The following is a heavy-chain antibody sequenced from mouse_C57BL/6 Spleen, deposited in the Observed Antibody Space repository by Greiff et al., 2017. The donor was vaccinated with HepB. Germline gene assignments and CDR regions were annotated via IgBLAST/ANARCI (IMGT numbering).Heavy chain of an antibody. CDR2: IHPNSGST. Sequence: QVQLQQPGAELVKPGASVKLSCEASGYTFTSYWMHWVKQRPGQGLEWIGMIHPNSGSTNYNEKFKSKATLTVDKSSSTAYMQLSSLTSEDSAVYYCARTGTYYSNVFYAMDYWGQGTSVTVSS. D-gene: IGHD2-5*01. V-gene: IGHV1-64*01. CDR1: GYTFTSYW. J-gene: IGHJ4*01. CDR3: ARTGTYYSNVFYAMDY.